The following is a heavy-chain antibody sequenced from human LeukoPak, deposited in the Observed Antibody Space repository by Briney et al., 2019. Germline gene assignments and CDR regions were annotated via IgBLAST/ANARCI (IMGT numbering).Heavy chain of an antibody. CDR1: GFTFSSYS. J-gene: IGHJ5*02. CDR2: IDSGSSYI. V-gene: IGHV3-21*01. CDR3: ARPTVTWWFAP. D-gene: IGHD4-17*01. Sequence: PGGSLRLSCAASGFTFSSYSMIWVRQAPGKGLEWVSFIDSGSSYIYYADSVKGRFTISRDNAKNSLYLQMNSLRAEDTAVYYCARPTVTWWFAPWGQGTLVTVSS.